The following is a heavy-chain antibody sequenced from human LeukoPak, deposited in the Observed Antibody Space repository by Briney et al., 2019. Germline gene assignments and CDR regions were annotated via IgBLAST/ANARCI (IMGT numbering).Heavy chain of an antibody. Sequence: HPRGSLRLSCAASGLTVSSSYMSWVRQAPGKGLEWVSIIYNDGSTYYADSMKGRFTISRDNSRNTLYLQVNSLRAEDTAMYYCARNILFAFDIWGQGTGLTVSS. J-gene: IGHJ3*02. CDR1: GLTVSSSY. CDR2: IYNDGST. V-gene: IGHV3-53*01. CDR3: ARNILFAFDI.